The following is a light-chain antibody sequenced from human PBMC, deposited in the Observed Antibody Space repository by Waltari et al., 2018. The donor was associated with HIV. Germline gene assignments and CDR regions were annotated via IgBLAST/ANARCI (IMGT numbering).Light chain of an antibody. V-gene: IGLV2-14*01. CDR3: SSYTSSRTVI. Sequence: QSALTQPASVSGSPGQSITISCTGTSSDIGGYNYVSWYQQHPGKAPKLMIYDVSKRPSGGSNRFSGSKSGNTASLTISGLQAEDEADYYCSSYTSSRTVIFGGGTELTVL. CDR2: DVS. J-gene: IGLJ2*01. CDR1: SSDIGGYNY.